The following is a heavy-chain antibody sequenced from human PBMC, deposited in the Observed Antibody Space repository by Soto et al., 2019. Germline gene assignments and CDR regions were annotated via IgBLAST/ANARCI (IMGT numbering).Heavy chain of an antibody. D-gene: IGHD1-26*01. J-gene: IGHJ6*02. CDR1: GYSFTSYW. Sequence: GDALKISCKGSGYSFTSYWISWVRQMPGKGLEWMGRIDPSDSYTNYSPSFQGHVTISADKSISTAYLQWSSLKASDTAMYYCARLGALHSGSYSPDYYYGMAGWGQRTTVTVSS. CDR3: ARLGALHSGSYSPDYYYGMAG. V-gene: IGHV5-10-1*01. CDR2: IDPSDSYT.